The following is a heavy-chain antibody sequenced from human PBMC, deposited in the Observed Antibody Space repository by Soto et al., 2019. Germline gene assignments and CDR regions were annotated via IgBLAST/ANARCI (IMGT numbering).Heavy chain of an antibody. CDR1: GFTFSSYG. J-gene: IGHJ5*02. D-gene: IGHD2-2*03. Sequence: GGSLRLSCAASGFTFSSYGMHWVRQAPGKGLEWVAVIWYDGSNKYYADSVKGRFTISRDNSKNTRYLQMNSLRAEDTAVYYCARDGLGYCSSTSCYNLNWFDPWGQGTLVTVSS. CDR3: ARDGLGYCSSTSCYNLNWFDP. CDR2: IWYDGSNK. V-gene: IGHV3-33*01.